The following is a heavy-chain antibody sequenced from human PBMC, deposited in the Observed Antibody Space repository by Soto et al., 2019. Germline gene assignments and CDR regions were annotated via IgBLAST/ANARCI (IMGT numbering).Heavy chain of an antibody. CDR3: ARDHYYDSSGYTHYFDY. Sequence: QPGGSLRLSCAASGFTFSSYAMHWVRQAPGKGLEWVAVISYDGSNKYYADSVKGRFTISRDNSKNTLYLQMNSLRAEDTAVYYCARDHYYDSSGYTHYFDYWGQGTLVTVSS. V-gene: IGHV3-30-3*01. D-gene: IGHD3-22*01. CDR2: ISYDGSNK. J-gene: IGHJ4*02. CDR1: GFTFSSYA.